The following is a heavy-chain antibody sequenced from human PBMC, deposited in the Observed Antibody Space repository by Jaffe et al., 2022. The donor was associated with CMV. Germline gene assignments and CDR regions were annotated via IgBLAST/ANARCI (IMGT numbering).Heavy chain of an antibody. V-gene: IGHV4-4*07. CDR1: GDSISGFF. D-gene: IGHD3-9*01. CDR3: ARELLDWPNWFDP. J-gene: IGHJ5*02. CDR2: LYAGAAANS. Sequence: QVQLQESGPGLVKPSETLSLTCSVSGDSISGFFWSWLRQPAGKAPEWIGHLYAGAAANSEYSPSLRSRVSISVDTSKNEISLKVFSVTAADTATYYCARELLDWPNWFDPWGQGTQVTVSS.